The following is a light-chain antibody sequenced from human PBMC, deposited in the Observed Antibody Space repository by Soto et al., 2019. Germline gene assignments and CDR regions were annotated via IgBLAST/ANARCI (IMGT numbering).Light chain of an antibody. CDR3: CSDAGSYV. J-gene: IGLJ1*01. Sequence: QSALTQPRSVSGSPGQSVTISCTGTSSIIGGLKYVSWYQQHPGKAPQLLIYDVTKRPSGVPDRFSGSKSGNTASLTISGLQAEDEADYYCCSDAGSYVFGTGTKLTVL. V-gene: IGLV2-11*01. CDR2: DVT. CDR1: SSIIGGLKY.